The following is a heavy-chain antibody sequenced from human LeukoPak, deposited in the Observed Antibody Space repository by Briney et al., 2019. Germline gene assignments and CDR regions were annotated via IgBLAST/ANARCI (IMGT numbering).Heavy chain of an antibody. V-gene: IGHV3-21*01. D-gene: IGHD5-18*01. CDR2: ISSTSSNI. Sequence: GGSLRLSCAASGFTFSSYSINWVRQAPGKGLEWVSSISSTSSNIYYADSLKGRFTISRDNAKNSLYLQMNSLRAEDTAVYYCARGNTAMVTLWGQGTLVTVSS. J-gene: IGHJ4*02. CDR1: GFTFSSYS. CDR3: ARGNTAMVTL.